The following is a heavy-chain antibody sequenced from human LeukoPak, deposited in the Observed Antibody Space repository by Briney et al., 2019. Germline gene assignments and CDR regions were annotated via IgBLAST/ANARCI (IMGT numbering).Heavy chain of an antibody. CDR1: GGSFSGYY. D-gene: IGHD3-9*01. Sequence: PSETLSLTCAVYGGSFSGYYWSWIRQPPGKGLEWIGEINHSGSTNYNPSLKSRVTISVDTSKNQFSLKLSSVTAADTAVYYCASGYDILTGYYSFDYWGQGTLVTVSS. CDR3: ASGYDILTGYYSFDY. J-gene: IGHJ4*02. CDR2: INHSGST. V-gene: IGHV4-34*01.